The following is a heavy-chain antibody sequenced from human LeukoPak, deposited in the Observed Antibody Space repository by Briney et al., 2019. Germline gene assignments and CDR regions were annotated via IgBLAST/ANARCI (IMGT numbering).Heavy chain of an antibody. CDR2: IRYDGSNK. V-gene: IGHV3-30*02. CDR3: AKDPRSYWFYFDY. Sequence: GGSLRLSCAASGFTFSSYGMHWVRQAPGKGLEWVAFIRYDGSNKYYADSVKGRFTISRDNSKNTLYLQMNSLRAEDTAVYYCAKDPRSYWFYFDYWGQGTLVTVSS. J-gene: IGHJ4*02. CDR1: GFTFSSYG. D-gene: IGHD2-8*02.